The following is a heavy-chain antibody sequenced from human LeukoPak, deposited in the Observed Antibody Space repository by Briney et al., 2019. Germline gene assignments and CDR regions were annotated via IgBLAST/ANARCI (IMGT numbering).Heavy chain of an antibody. J-gene: IGHJ4*02. D-gene: IGHD3-22*01. CDR3: ARDRAVYYYDSSGIFDY. V-gene: IGHV1-2*02. CDR2: INPNSGGT. CDR1: GYTFTGYY. Sequence: ASVKVSCKASGYTFTGYYMHWVRQAPGQGLEWMGWINPNSGGTNYAQKFQGRVTMTRDTSISTAYMELSRLRSDDTAVYYCARDRAVYYYDSSGIFDYWGQGTLVTVSS.